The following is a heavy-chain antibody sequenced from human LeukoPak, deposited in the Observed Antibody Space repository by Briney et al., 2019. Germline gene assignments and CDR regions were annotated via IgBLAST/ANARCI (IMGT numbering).Heavy chain of an antibody. CDR3: VRETAYSFDC. V-gene: IGHV3-48*02. J-gene: IGHJ4*02. D-gene: IGHD1-14*01. CDR2: ISSSGGDI. Sequence: GGSLRLSCAASGFTFSGYSMTWVRQAPGKGLEWVSYISSSGGDIYNADSVKGRFTISRDNAKNSMYLQMNSLRDEDTAVYYCVRETAYSFDCWGQGTLVTVSS. CDR1: GFTFSGYS.